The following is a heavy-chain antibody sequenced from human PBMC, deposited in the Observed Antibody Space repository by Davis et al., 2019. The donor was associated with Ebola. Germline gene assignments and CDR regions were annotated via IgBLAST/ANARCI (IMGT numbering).Heavy chain of an antibody. CDR2: ISSDSDYI. CDR3: AASIAVAADYYYGMDV. Sequence: GESLKISCAASGFTFSTYSMSWVRQAPGKGLEWVSSISSDSDYIYYADSAKGRFTISRDNAKNSLYLQMNSLRAEDTAVYYCAASIAVAADYYYGMDVWGKGTTVTVSS. J-gene: IGHJ6*04. CDR1: GFTFSTYS. D-gene: IGHD6-19*01. V-gene: IGHV3-21*01.